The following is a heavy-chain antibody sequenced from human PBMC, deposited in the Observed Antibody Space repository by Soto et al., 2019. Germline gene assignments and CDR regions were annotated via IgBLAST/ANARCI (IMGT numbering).Heavy chain of an antibody. J-gene: IGHJ4*02. CDR1: GYTFTSYF. CDR2: INPIGGST. D-gene: IGHD2-15*01. CDR3: ARVYCDGGGCYSIDS. V-gene: IGHV1-46*03. Sequence: QVQLVQSGAEVEKPGASVKVSCKASGYTFTSYFMHWVRQAPGQGLEWMGIINPIGGSTSYAQKFPGRDTMTRSTSTSKVYMELGSVRSEDTAVYYCARVYCDGGGCYSIDSLGQGTLDTVSS.